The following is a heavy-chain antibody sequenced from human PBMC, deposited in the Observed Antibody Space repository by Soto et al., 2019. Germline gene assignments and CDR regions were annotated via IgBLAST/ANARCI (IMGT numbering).Heavy chain of an antibody. CDR2: IWYDGSNK. D-gene: IGHD4-17*01. J-gene: IGHJ6*02. CDR1: GFIFSNYG. V-gene: IGHV3-33*01. Sequence: GGSLRLSCAASGFIFSNYGMHWVRQAPGKGLEWVAVIWYDGSNKYYVDSVKGRFTISRDNSKNTLYLQMNSLRDEDTAAYYCARGGRATVTGGMDVWGQGTTVTVSS. CDR3: ARGGRATVTGGMDV.